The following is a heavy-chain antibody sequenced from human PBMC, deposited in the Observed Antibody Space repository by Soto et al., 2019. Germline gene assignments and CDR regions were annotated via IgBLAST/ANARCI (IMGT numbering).Heavy chain of an antibody. CDR3: ARIVVGATVDP. J-gene: IGHJ5*02. Sequence: PSETLSLTCSVSGDSVSTDRYFWTWIRQPPGKGLEWIAYISYTGDTNYNPSLKSRVTISIDTSRNQFSLTLTSVTAADTAVYFCARIVVGATVDPWGQGSLVTVSS. D-gene: IGHD1-26*01. CDR1: GDSVSTDRYF. CDR2: ISYTGDT. V-gene: IGHV4-61*01.